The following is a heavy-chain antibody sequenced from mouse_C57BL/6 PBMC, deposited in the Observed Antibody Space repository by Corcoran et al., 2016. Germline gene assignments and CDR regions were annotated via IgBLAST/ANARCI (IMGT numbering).Heavy chain of an antibody. Sequence: QVQLKQSGAELVRPGASVKLFCKASGYTFTDYYINWVKQRPGQGLEWIARIYPGSGNTYYNEKFKGKATLTAEKSSSTAYMQLSSLTSEDSAVYFCAREDTTVVADWYFDVWGTGTTVTVSS. CDR2: IYPGSGNT. J-gene: IGHJ1*03. V-gene: IGHV1-76*01. D-gene: IGHD1-1*01. CDR1: GYTFTDYY. CDR3: AREDTTVVADWYFDV.